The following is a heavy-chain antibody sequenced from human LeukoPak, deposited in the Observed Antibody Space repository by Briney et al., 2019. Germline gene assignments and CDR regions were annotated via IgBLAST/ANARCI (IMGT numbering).Heavy chain of an antibody. J-gene: IGHJ5*02. Sequence: SGGSLRLSCSASGFTFSSYAMHWVRQAPGEGLEWVSGISISGASTYYADSVKGRFTISRDNSKNTLYLQMNSLRAEDTAIYYCAKRDSSNMAYFDPWGQGTLVTVSS. CDR1: GFTFSSYA. D-gene: IGHD6-13*01. CDR3: AKRDSSNMAYFDP. CDR2: ISISGAST. V-gene: IGHV3-23*01.